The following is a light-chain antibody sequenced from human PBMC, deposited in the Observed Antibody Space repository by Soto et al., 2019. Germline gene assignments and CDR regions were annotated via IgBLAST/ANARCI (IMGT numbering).Light chain of an antibody. J-gene: IGLJ1*01. V-gene: IGLV2-14*01. CDR1: SNDVGGYDY. CDR3: SSYTDSASRV. Sequence: QSALTQPASVSGSPGQSITISCTGSSNDVGGYDYVSWYQQHPGKAPKVIIYEVSHRPSGVSNRFSGSKSGNMASLTISGLQAVDEADYYCSSYTDSASRVFGTGTELTVL. CDR2: EVS.